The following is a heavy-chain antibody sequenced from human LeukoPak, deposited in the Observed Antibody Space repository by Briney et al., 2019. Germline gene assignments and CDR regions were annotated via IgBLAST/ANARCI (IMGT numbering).Heavy chain of an antibody. CDR1: GFTFSSYA. Sequence: GGSLRLSCAASGFTFSSYAMHWVRQAPGKGLEWVANIKQDGSEKYYVDSVKGRFTISRDNAKNSLYLQMNSLRAEDTAVYYCAAHRVTAIFDYWGQGTLVTVSS. CDR3: AAHRVTAIFDY. J-gene: IGHJ4*02. V-gene: IGHV3-7*01. D-gene: IGHD2-21*02. CDR2: IKQDGSEK.